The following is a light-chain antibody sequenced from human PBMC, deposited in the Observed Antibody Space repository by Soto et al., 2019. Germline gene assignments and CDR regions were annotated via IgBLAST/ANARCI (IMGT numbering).Light chain of an antibody. Sequence: QSALTQAASVSGSPGQSITISCTGTSSDVGGYNFVSWYQQHPDKAPKLLIYDVTNRPSGVSNRFSGSKSGNTASLTISALQAEDEADYYCSSYTSFSTYVFGTGTKVTVL. CDR3: SSYTSFSTYV. J-gene: IGLJ1*01. V-gene: IGLV2-14*01. CDR2: DVT. CDR1: SSDVGGYNF.